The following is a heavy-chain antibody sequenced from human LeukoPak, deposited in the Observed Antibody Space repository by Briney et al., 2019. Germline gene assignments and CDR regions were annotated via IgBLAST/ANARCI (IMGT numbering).Heavy chain of an antibody. CDR3: ARVNYGSGSYFDSGSFDY. D-gene: IGHD3-10*01. CDR1: GYTFTGYY. V-gene: IGHV1-2*06. Sequence: ASVKVSYKASGYTFTGYYMHWVRQAPGQGLEWMGRINPNSGGTNYAQKFQGRVTMTRDTSISTAYMELSRLRSDDTAVYYCARVNYGSGSYFDSGSFDYWGQGTLVTVSS. J-gene: IGHJ4*02. CDR2: INPNSGGT.